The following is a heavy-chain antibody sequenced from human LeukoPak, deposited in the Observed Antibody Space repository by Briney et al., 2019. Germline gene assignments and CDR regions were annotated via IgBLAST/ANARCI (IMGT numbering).Heavy chain of an antibody. CDR2: IYPGDSDT. CDR1: GYTFTTYW. J-gene: IGHJ4*02. Sequence: GESLKISCKGSGYTFTTYWIGWVRQMPGKGLEWMGIIYPGDSDTRYSPSFQGQVTISADTSISTAYLQWRSLKASDTAMYYCARRGVYYAHSQFDYWGQGTLVTVSS. CDR3: ARRGVYYAHSQFDY. D-gene: IGHD3-10*01. V-gene: IGHV5-51*01.